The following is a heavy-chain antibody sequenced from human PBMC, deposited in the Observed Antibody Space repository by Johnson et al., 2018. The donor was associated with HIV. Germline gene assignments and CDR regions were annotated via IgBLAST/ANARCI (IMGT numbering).Heavy chain of an antibody. Sequence: VQLVESGGGLVQPGRSLRLSCAASGFTFDDYAMHWVRQAPGTGLEWVSGISWNSVSIGYADSVKVRFTISRDNLKNTLYLQMSSLRAEDTAMYYCAAQKQPTFWGQGTMVTVSS. CDR1: GFTFDDYA. D-gene: IGHD6-13*01. CDR3: AAQKQPTF. CDR2: ISWNSVSI. V-gene: IGHV3-9*01. J-gene: IGHJ3*01.